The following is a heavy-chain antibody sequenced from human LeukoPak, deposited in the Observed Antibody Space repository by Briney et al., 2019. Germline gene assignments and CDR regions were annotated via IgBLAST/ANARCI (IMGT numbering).Heavy chain of an antibody. CDR3: ARGSCSSRSCYKRVNGLDV. D-gene: IGHD2-2*01. J-gene: IGHJ6*02. CDR1: GFTFSNYD. Sequence: GSLRLSCAASGFTFSNYDMHWVRQATGKGLEWVSAFHTAGDTHYSGSVKGRFATSRENAKNSFSLQMNNLRAGDTAVYYCARGSCSSRSCYKRVNGLDVWGQGTPVTVSS. CDR2: FHTAGDT. V-gene: IGHV3-13*01.